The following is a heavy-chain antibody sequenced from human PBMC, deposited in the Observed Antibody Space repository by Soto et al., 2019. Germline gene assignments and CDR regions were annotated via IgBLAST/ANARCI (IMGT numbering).Heavy chain of an antibody. J-gene: IGHJ2*01. Sequence: QVQLQQWGAGLLKPSETLSLTCAVYGGSFSGYYWSWIRQPPGKGLEWIGEINHSGSTNYNPSLKSRVTISVDTSKHQFSLKLSSVTAADTAVYYCARARKVPTRWYFDLWGRGTLVTVSS. CDR2: INHSGST. CDR1: GGSFSGYY. V-gene: IGHV4-34*01. CDR3: ARARKVPTRWYFDL.